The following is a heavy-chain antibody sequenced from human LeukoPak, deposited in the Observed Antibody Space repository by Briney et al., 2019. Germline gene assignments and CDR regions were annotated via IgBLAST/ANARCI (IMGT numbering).Heavy chain of an antibody. CDR2: IYYSGST. CDR3: ARGLDTAYDY. CDR1: GGSISNYY. J-gene: IGHJ4*02. Sequence: PSETLSLTCTVSGGSISNYYWSWIRQPPGKGLEWIGYIYYSGSTKYNPSLKSRVTISVDTSKNQFSLKLSSVTAADTAVYYCARGLDTAYDYWGQGTLVTVSP. V-gene: IGHV4-59*12. D-gene: IGHD5-18*01.